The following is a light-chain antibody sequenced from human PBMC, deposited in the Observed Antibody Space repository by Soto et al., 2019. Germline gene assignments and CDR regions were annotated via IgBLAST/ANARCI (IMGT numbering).Light chain of an antibody. CDR3: CSYAGSSTVV. J-gene: IGLJ2*01. CDR2: EGS. CDR1: SSDVGSYNL. V-gene: IGLV2-23*01. Sequence: QSALTQPASVSGSPGQSITISCTGTSSDVGSYNLVSWYQQHSGKAPKLIIYEGSKRPSGVSNRFSGSKSGNTASLTISGLQAEDEADYYCCSYAGSSTVVFGGGTTLTVL.